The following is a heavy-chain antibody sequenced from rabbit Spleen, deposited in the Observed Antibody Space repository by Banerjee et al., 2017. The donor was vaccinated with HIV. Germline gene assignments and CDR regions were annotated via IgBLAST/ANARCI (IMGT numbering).Heavy chain of an antibody. J-gene: IGHJ6*01. CDR3: ARDTSSSFSSYGMDL. CDR2: IAGSSSGFT. Sequence: QSLEESGGDLVKPGASLTLTCKASGFSFSSSDYMCWVRQAPGKGLEWIACIAGSSSGFTYSATWAKGRFTCSKTSSTTVTLQMTSLTVADTATYFCARDTSSSFSSYGMDLWGPGTLVTVS. D-gene: IGHD1-1*01. V-gene: IGHV1S40*01. CDR1: GFSFSSSDY.